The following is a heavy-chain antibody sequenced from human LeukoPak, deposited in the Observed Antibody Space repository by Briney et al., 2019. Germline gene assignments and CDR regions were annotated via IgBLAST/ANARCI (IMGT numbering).Heavy chain of an antibody. CDR3: ATLSGSYYYFDY. J-gene: IGHJ4*02. CDR1: GYTFTSYG. Sequence: ASVKVSCKASGYTFTSYGISWVRQAPGQGLEWMGWISAYNGNTNYAQKLQGRVTMTTDTSTSTAYMELSSLRSEDTAVYYCATLSGSYYYFDYWGQGTLVTVSS. CDR2: ISAYNGNT. D-gene: IGHD1-26*01. V-gene: IGHV1-18*01.